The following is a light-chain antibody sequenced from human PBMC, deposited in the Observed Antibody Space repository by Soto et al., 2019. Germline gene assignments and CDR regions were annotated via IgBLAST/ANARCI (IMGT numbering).Light chain of an antibody. Sequence: EIVLTQSPATLSVSPGERATISCRASESISTYLDWYQQKPGQAPRLLIYDTSNRATGIPTRFSGSGSCTDFTLTISSLEPEDLSVYYCQQGNNGPGLTFCGGTKVEIK. CDR3: QQGNNGPGLT. CDR2: DTS. CDR1: ESISTY. V-gene: IGKV3-11*01. J-gene: IGKJ4*01.